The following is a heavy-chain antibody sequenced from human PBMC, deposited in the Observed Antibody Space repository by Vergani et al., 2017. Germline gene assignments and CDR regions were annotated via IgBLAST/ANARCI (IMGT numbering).Heavy chain of an antibody. J-gene: IGHJ4*02. CDR3: ARVRVNLDYSTYYFDY. D-gene: IGHD4-11*01. CDR1: GGSFSGYY. V-gene: IGHV4-34*01. CDR2: INHSGST. Sequence: QVQLQQWGAGLLKPSETLSLTCAVYGGSFSGYYWSWIRQPPGKGLEWIGEINHSGSTYYNPSLKSRVTISVDTSKNQFSLKLSSVTAADTAVYYCARVRVNLDYSTYYFDYWGQGTLVTVSS.